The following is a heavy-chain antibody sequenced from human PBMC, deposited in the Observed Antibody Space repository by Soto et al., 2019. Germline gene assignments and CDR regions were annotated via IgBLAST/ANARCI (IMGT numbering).Heavy chain of an antibody. J-gene: IGHJ6*02. CDR1: GFTFSSYS. CDR3: AREETAWPLAYGLDV. D-gene: IGHD2-21*02. CDR2: IGTRSDI. V-gene: IGHV3-21*01. Sequence: WGSLRLSCAAPGFTFSSYSMHWVRQAPGKGLEWVSSIGTRSDIYYADSVKGRFTISRDNAKNSLSLQMNSMTAEDTAVYYCAREETAWPLAYGLDVWGQGTTVTVSS.